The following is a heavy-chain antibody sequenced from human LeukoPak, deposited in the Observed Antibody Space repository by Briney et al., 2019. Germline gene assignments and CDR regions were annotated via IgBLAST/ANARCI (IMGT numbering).Heavy chain of an antibody. Sequence: SGTPSLTCTVSDGSITGYYWSWIRQPPGKGLEWIAYVYYTGRTLYNPSLESRVTISVDTSKTQFSLKLTSVTAADTAVYYCARHIPVSYDAFDLWGRGTTVTVSS. J-gene: IGHJ3*01. CDR1: DGSITGYY. V-gene: IGHV4-59*08. CDR3: ARHIPVSYDAFDL. CDR2: VYYTGRT. D-gene: IGHD2-2*01.